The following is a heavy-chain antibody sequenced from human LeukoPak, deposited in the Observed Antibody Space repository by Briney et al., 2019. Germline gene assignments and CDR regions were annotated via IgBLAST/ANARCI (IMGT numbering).Heavy chain of an antibody. CDR1: GFTFSSYG. Sequence: GGSLRLSCAASGFTFSSYGMHWVRQAPGKGLEWVAVIWYDGSNKYYADPVKGRFTISRDNSKNTLYLQMNSLRAEDTAVYYCARLYGSYPGWFDPWGQGTLVTVSP. J-gene: IGHJ5*02. D-gene: IGHD2-15*01. CDR2: IWYDGSNK. V-gene: IGHV3-33*01. CDR3: ARLYGSYPGWFDP.